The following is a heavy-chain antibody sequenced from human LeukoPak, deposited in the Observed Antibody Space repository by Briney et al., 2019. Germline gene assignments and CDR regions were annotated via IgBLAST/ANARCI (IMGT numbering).Heavy chain of an antibody. Sequence: PSETLSLTCTVSGGSISSYYWSWIRQPPGKGLEWIGYIYYSGSTNYNPSLKSRVTISVDTSKNQFSLKLSSVTAAYTAVYYCARRTTVVADPYDAFDIWGQGTMVTVSS. CDR1: GGSISSYY. CDR2: IYYSGST. J-gene: IGHJ3*02. D-gene: IGHD4-23*01. V-gene: IGHV4-59*01. CDR3: ARRTTVVADPYDAFDI.